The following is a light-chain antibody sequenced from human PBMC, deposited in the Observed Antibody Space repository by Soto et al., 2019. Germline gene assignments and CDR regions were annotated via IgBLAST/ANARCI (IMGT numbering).Light chain of an antibody. J-gene: IGLJ2*01. Sequence: QAVLTQRASVSGSPGQSITMSCTGTSSDVGGYNFVSWYQQLPGKAPKLMIYDVSDRPSGVSNRFSGSKSGNTASLAISGLQAEDEADYYCSSYTSSSTVVFGEGTKLTVL. CDR2: DVS. CDR3: SSYTSSSTVV. V-gene: IGLV2-14*01. CDR1: SSDVGGYNF.